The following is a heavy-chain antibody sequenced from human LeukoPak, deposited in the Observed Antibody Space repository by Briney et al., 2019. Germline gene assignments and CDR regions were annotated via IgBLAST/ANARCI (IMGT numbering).Heavy chain of an antibody. CDR1: GFTFSSYG. CDR2: ISGSGGST. J-gene: IGHJ6*03. D-gene: IGHD3-10*01. Sequence: PGGSLRLSCAASGFTFSSYGMSWVRQAPGKGLEWVSAISGSGGSTYYADSVKGRFTISRDNSKNTLYLQMNSLRAEDTAVCYCAKAPLFDTYYYMDVWGKGTTVTISS. V-gene: IGHV3-23*01. CDR3: AKAPLFDTYYYMDV.